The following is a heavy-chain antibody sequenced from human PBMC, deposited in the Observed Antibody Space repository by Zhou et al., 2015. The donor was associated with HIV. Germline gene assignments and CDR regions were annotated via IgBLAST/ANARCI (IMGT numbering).Heavy chain of an antibody. CDR3: AKGGYSGYGALWY. CDR2: ISYDGSNK. D-gene: IGHD5-12*01. CDR1: GFTFSSYG. Sequence: QVQLVESGGGVVQPGRSLRLSCAASGFTFSSYGMHWVRQAPGKGLEWVAVISYDGSNKYYADSVKGRFTISRDNSKNTLYLQMNSLRAEDTAVYYCAKGGYSGYGALWYWGQGTLVTVSS. J-gene: IGHJ4*02. V-gene: IGHV3-30*18.